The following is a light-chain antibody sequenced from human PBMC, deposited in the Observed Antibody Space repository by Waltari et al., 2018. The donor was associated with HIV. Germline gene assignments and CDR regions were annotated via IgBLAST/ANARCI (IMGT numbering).Light chain of an antibody. CDR2: DVN. CDR1: SRDVGGYDY. Sequence: QPALTQPASVSGSPGQSITISCAGTSRDVGGYDYGSWYQEHPGKAPKLIIFDVNKRPSGVSNRFSGSKSGKTASLTISGLQAEDEADYYCCSYGGSGTSVFGSGTKVTVL. J-gene: IGLJ1*01. V-gene: IGLV2-23*02. CDR3: CSYGGSGTSV.